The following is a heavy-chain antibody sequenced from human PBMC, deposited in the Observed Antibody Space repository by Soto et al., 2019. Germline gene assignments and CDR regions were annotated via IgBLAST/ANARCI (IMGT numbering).Heavy chain of an antibody. J-gene: IGHJ4*02. V-gene: IGHV4-4*02. CDR3: ARVRPPTSPGPAAGLYYFDY. D-gene: IGHD2-2*01. CDR1: GASVSSSHW. Sequence: QVHLQEAGPGLVKPSGTLSLTCGVSGASVSSSHWWTWVRQPPGKGLARIGEIYHAGFTSYNPSLRSRVIMSMDQSRNQFSLKMSSVTAADAAVYYCARVRPPTSPGPAAGLYYFDYWGPGSLVTVSS. CDR2: IYHAGFT.